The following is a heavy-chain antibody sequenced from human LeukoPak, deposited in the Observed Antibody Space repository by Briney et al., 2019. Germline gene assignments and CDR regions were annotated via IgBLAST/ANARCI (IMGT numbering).Heavy chain of an antibody. CDR3: ARVHWGNYYLNAFDI. CDR2: TWYDGSNK. Sequence: GGSLRLSCAASGFTFSSYGMHWVRQAPGKGLEWGAVTWYDGSNKYYADSVKGRFTISRDNPKNTLYLQMNSLRVEDTAVYYCARVHWGNYYLNAFDIWGQGTMVTVSS. D-gene: IGHD3-10*01. V-gene: IGHV3-33*01. CDR1: GFTFSSYG. J-gene: IGHJ3*02.